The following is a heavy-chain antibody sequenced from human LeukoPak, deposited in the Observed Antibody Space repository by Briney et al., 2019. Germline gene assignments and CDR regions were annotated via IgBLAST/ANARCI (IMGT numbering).Heavy chain of an antibody. CDR3: ARVVRQNWFDP. CDR2: ISPYNGNA. J-gene: IGHJ5*02. CDR1: GYTFTTYG. V-gene: IGHV1-18*01. Sequence: GASLEVSCKTSGYTFTTYGVTWVRQAPGQGLEWMGWISPYNGNAHYAQKFQDRVTLTADTSTSTVNMELRSLISDDTAMYYCARVVRQNWFDPWGQGTLVTVAS.